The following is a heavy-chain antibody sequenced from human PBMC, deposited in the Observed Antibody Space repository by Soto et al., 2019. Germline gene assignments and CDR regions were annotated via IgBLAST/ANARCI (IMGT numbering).Heavy chain of an antibody. J-gene: IGHJ3*02. CDR3: ARVKGFGELFAFDI. CDR1: GGSISSGDYY. D-gene: IGHD3-10*01. V-gene: IGHV4-30-4*01. CDR2: IYYSGST. Sequence: PSETLSLTCTVSGGSISSGDYYWSWIRQPPGKGLEWIGYIYYSGSTYYNPSLKSRVTISVDTSKNQFSLKLSSVTAADTAVYYCARVKGFGELFAFDIWGQGTMVTVSS.